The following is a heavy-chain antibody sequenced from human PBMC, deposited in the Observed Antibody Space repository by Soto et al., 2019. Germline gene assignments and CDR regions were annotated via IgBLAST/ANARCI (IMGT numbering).Heavy chain of an antibody. Sequence: QVQLVQSGADVKKPGSSVRVSCKASGGPFNSYTISWVRQAPGQGLEWMGGIIPMSGTANYAQTFQGRLTITADETTTAAYMELTSLRSEDTAVYYCAIGTTVVAFYYYYAMDVWGQGTTVTVSS. D-gene: IGHD4-4*01. CDR3: AIGTTVVAFYYYYAMDV. J-gene: IGHJ6*02. CDR2: IIPMSGTA. V-gene: IGHV1-69*01. CDR1: GGPFNSYT.